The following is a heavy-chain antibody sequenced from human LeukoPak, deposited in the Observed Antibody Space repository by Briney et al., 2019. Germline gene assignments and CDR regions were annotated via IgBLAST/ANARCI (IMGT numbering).Heavy chain of an antibody. CDR3: ARVFGYSGYADY. CDR1: GGSISSXY. D-gene: IGHD5-12*01. CDR2: IYYSGST. Sequence: PXETXXFTCTVSGGSISSXYWSWIRXPPGKGLEWIGYIYYSGSTNYNPSLKSRVTISVDTSKNQFSLKLSSVTAADTAVYYCARVFGYSGYADYWGQGTLVTVSS. V-gene: IGHV4-59*01. J-gene: IGHJ4*02.